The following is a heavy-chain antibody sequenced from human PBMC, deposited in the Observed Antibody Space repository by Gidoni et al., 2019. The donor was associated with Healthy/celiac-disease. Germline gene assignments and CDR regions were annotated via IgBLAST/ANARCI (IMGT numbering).Heavy chain of an antibody. CDR2: IYYSGST. J-gene: IGHJ3*02. CDR1: GGSISSYY. V-gene: IGHV4-59*01. Sequence: QVQLQESGPGLVKPSETLSLTCTVSGGSISSYYWSWIRQPPGKGLEWIGYIYYSGSTNYNPSLKSRVTISVDTSKNQFSLKLSSVTAADTAVYYCARSRYRGHGAFDIWGQGTMVTVSS. CDR3: ARSRYRGHGAFDI. D-gene: IGHD6-13*01.